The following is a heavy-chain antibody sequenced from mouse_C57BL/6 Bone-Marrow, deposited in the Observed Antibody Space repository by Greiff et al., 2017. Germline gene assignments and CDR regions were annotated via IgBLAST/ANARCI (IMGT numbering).Heavy chain of an antibody. Sequence: VQLQQSGPGLVKPSQSLFLACSITGFPINSGYYWIWIRQSPGKPLERLGYITHSGETFYNPSLQSPISITRETSKNQFFLQLNSVTTEGTAMYYCAGDSYGYWDCDVWGAGTTVTVSS. CDR2: ITHSGET. D-gene: IGHD1-1*01. J-gene: IGHJ1*01. CDR3: AGDSYGYWDCDV. CDR1: GFPINSGYY. V-gene: IGHV12-3*02.